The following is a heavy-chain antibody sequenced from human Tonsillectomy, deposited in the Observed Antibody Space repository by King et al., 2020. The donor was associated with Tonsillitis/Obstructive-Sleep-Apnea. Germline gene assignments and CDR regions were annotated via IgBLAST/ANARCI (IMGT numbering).Heavy chain of an antibody. J-gene: IGHJ5*02. CDR3: ARLAGTRFDP. CDR1: GGSISSYY. CDR2: IYYSGST. V-gene: IGHV4-59*01. D-gene: IGHD1-1*01. Sequence: VQLQESGPGLVKPSETLSLTCTVSGGSISSYYWSWIRQPPGKGLEWIGYIYYSGSTNYNPSLKSRVTISVDTSKNQFSLKLSSVTAADTAVYYCARLAGTRFDPWGQGTLVTVSS.